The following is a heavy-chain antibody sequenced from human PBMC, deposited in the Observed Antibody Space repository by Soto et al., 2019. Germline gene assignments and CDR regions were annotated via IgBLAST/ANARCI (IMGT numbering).Heavy chain of an antibody. Sequence: SETLSLTCTVPGGSVSSGSYYWSWIRQPPGKGLEWIGYIYYSGSTNYNPSLKSRVTISVDTSKNQFSLKLSSVTAADTAVYYCARDLGIAVAGTYYFDYWGQGTLVTVSS. D-gene: IGHD6-19*01. CDR2: IYYSGST. CDR3: ARDLGIAVAGTYYFDY. CDR1: GGSVSSGSYY. J-gene: IGHJ4*02. V-gene: IGHV4-61*01.